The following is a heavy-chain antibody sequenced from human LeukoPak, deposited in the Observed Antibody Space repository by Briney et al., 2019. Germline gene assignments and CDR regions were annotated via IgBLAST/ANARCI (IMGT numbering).Heavy chain of an antibody. CDR1: GFTIIGYA. J-gene: IGHJ5*02. V-gene: IGHV3-30*03. D-gene: IGHD5-18*01. CDR3: TRTGLGYRLGNGLDA. Sequence: GGSLRLSCAASGFTIIGYAMYWVRQAPGKGLEFVASISHDATERYRESVKGRFTISRDTSKNTVYLQMNTLRAEDSALYYCTRTGLGYRLGNGLDAWGQGTQVTVSS. CDR2: ISHDATE.